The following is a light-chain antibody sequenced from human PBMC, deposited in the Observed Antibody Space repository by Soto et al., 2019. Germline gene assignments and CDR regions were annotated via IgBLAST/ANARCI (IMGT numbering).Light chain of an antibody. CDR3: SSYTSSRGV. J-gene: IGLJ2*01. CDR1: SSDVGGYNY. V-gene: IGLV2-14*01. Sequence: QSALTQPASVSGSPGQSITISCTGTSSDVGGYNYVSWYQQHPGKAPKLMIYDVSNRPSGVSNRFSGSKSGNTASLTISGLQAEDAAEYYCSSYTSSRGVFGGGTKLTVL. CDR2: DVS.